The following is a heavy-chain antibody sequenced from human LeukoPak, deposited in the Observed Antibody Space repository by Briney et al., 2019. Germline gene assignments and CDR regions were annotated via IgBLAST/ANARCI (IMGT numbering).Heavy chain of an antibody. Sequence: PGRSLRLSCAASGFTFSSYAMHWVRQAPGKGLEWVAVISYDGSNKYYTDSVKGRFTISRDNSKNTLYLQMNSLRAEDTAVYYCARDTVVVVAATNPGYWGPGTLVTVSS. CDR1: GFTFSSYA. D-gene: IGHD2-15*01. CDR3: ARDTVVVVAATNPGY. CDR2: ISYDGSNK. J-gene: IGHJ4*02. V-gene: IGHV3-30*04.